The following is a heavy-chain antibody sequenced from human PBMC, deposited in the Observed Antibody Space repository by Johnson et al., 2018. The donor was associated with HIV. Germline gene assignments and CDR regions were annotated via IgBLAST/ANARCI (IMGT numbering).Heavy chain of an antibody. V-gene: IGHV3-23*04. D-gene: IGHD1-14*01. CDR2: LSGTGDST. CDR3: TRAEWHDAFDI. CDR1: GFTFSSYA. Sequence: VQLVESGGGLVQPGGSLRLSCAASGFTFSSYAMSWVRQAPGKGLEWVSALSGTGDSTYYADSVKGRFTISRDNSKNTLYLQMNSLKTEDTAVYYCTRAEWHDAFDIWGQGTMVTVSS. J-gene: IGHJ3*02.